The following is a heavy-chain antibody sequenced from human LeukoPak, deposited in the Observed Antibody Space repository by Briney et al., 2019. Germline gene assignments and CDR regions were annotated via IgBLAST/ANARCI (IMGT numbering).Heavy chain of an antibody. CDR1: GYTFTSYG. D-gene: IGHD3-10*01. CDR2: ISAYNGNT. Sequence: ASVKVSCKASGYTFTSYGISWVRQAPGQGLEWMGWISAYNGNTNYAQKLQGRVTMTTDTSTSTAYMELRSLRSDDTAVYYCARRSGSYQYYGMDVWGQGTTVTVSS. CDR3: ARRSGSYQYYGMDV. J-gene: IGHJ6*02. V-gene: IGHV1-18*01.